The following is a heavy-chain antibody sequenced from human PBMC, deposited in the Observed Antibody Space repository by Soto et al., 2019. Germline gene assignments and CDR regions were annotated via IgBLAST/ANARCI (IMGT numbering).Heavy chain of an antibody. J-gene: IGHJ6*02. CDR3: ARVRSGGSGIYYGMDV. CDR1: GYTFTGYY. CDR2: INPNSGGT. D-gene: IGHD3-10*01. Sequence: ASVKVSCKASGYTFTGYYMHWVRQAPGQGLEWMGWINPNSGGTNYAQKFQGWVTMTRDTSISTAYMELSRLRSDDTAVYYCARVRSGGSGIYYGMDVWGQGTTVTVSS. V-gene: IGHV1-2*04.